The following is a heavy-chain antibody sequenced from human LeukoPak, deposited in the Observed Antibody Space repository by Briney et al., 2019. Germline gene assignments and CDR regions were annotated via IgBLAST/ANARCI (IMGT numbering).Heavy chain of an antibody. J-gene: IGHJ5*02. D-gene: IGHD6-13*01. CDR1: GFTFSSYG. V-gene: IGHV3-48*04. CDR2: IRSGGGTI. CDR3: ARVVAAAAFWFDP. Sequence: GGSLRLSCAASGFTFSSYGMNWVRQAPGKGLEWVSYIRSGGGTIYYADSVKGRFTISRDNARNSLYLQMNSLRAEDTAVYYCARVVAAAAFWFDPWGQGTLVTVSS.